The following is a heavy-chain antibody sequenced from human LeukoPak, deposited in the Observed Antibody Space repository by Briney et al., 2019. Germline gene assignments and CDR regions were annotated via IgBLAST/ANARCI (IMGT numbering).Heavy chain of an antibody. CDR3: ARELPYQLLRIRNGPMWVCDY. V-gene: IGHV3-21*01. D-gene: IGHD2-2*01. Sequence: GGSLRLSCAASGFTFSSYSMNWVRQAPGKGLEWVSSISSSSSYIYYADSVKGRFTISRDNAKNSLYLQMNSLRAEDTAVYYCARELPYQLLRIRNGPMWVCDYWGQGTLVTVSS. J-gene: IGHJ4*02. CDR2: ISSSSSYI. CDR1: GFTFSSYS.